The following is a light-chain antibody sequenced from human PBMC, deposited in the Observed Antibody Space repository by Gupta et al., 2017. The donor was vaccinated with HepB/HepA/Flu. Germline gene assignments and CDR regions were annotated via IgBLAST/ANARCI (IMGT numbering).Light chain of an antibody. CDR1: QSVLYSSRNKNY. Sequence: DIVMTQSPESLAVSLGERAAINCKSSQSVLYSSRNKNYLAWYQPKPGQPPKLLIYWASTRESGVPDRFSGSGSGTDFTLTISSLQAEDVAVYYCQQYYSTPHTFGQGTKLEIK. CDR3: QQYYSTPHT. J-gene: IGKJ2*01. V-gene: IGKV4-1*01. CDR2: WAS.